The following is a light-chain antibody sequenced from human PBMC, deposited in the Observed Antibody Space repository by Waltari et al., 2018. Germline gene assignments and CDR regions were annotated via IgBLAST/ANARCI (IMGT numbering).Light chain of an antibody. V-gene: IGLV2-11*01. J-gene: IGLJ2*01. Sequence: QSALTQPRSVSGSPGQSVTISCTGATSDVGGFTYVSWYQQHPGKAPKLMIYDVSKGPSGVPDRVPGSKSGYTASLTISGLQAEDEADYYCCSYAASYVVFGGGTKLTVL. CDR2: DVS. CDR3: CSYAASYVV. CDR1: TSDVGGFTY.